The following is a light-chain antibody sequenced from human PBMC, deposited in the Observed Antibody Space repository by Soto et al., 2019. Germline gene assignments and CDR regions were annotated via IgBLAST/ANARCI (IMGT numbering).Light chain of an antibody. CDR3: QHYGSSLPWT. CDR2: RAS. V-gene: IGKV3-20*01. Sequence: EIVLTQSPGTLSLSPGERATLSCRASQSVSSSYLAWYQQRPGQAPRLLIYRASSRATGTPARFSGSGSGTDFSLTISRLEPEDFALYYCQHYGSSLPWTFGQGTKVDIK. CDR1: QSVSSSY. J-gene: IGKJ1*01.